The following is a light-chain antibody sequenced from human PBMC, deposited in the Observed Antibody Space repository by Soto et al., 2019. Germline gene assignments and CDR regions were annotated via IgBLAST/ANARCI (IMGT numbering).Light chain of an antibody. V-gene: IGLV1-47*02. CDR2: SNN. J-gene: IGLJ2*01. CDR3: SAWDDFLSCSVV. Sequence: QSVLTQPPSASGTPGQRVTISCSGSSSNIGSNYVYWYQQLQGTAPKLLIYSNNQRPSGVPDRFSGSKSGTSASLAISWLRCADEADFYCSAWDDFLSCSVVFGVWTKVTDL. CDR1: SSNIGSNY.